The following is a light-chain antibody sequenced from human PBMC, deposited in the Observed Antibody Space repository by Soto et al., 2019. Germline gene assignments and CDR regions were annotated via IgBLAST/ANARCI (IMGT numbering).Light chain of an antibody. V-gene: IGLV1-44*01. Sequence: QSALTQPPSASGTPGQRVTISCSGGSSNIGSNTVSWYQQLPGAAPKLLIYISNERPSGVPDRFSGSKSGTSASLAISGLQSEDEAEYYCAAWDDSLNGPVFGGGTQLTVL. J-gene: IGLJ2*01. CDR3: AAWDDSLNGPV. CDR2: ISN. CDR1: SSNIGSNT.